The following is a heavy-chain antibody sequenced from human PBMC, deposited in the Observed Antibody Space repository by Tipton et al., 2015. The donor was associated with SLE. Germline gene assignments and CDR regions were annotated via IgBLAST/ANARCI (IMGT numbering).Heavy chain of an antibody. CDR1: GFTFDSYA. D-gene: IGHD3-22*01. V-gene: IGHV3-23*01. CDR3: AKDRDYYDSSGYGRFDY. J-gene: IGHJ4*02. CDR2: ISGSGVST. Sequence: SLRLSCTASGFTFDSYAMNWVRQAPGKGLEWVSTISGSGVSTYYADSVKGRCTISRDNSKNTLYLQMNSLRAEDTAVYYCAKDRDYYDSSGYGRFDYWGQGTLVTVSS.